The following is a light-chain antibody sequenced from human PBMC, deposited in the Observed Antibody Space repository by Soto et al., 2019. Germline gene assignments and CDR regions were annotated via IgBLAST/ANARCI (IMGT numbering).Light chain of an antibody. CDR2: DAS. V-gene: IGKV1-33*01. CDR1: QDISNY. Sequence: SSLSSSVLXXVSITCQASQDISNYLNWYQQKPGKAPKLLIYDASXXETGVPSRFSGGGSGTDFTFTISSLQPEDIATYYCQQYDNLITFGQGTRLEI. CDR3: QQYDNLIT. J-gene: IGKJ5*01.